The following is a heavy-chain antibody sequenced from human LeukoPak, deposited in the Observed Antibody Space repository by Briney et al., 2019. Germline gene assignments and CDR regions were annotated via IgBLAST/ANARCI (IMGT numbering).Heavy chain of an antibody. CDR2: ISWNSDSI. CDR1: GFTFDDYA. V-gene: IGHV3-9*01. CDR3: AKDITPNYYGSGSYYNDAFDI. D-gene: IGHD3-10*01. Sequence: GGSLRLSCAASGFTFDDYAMHWVRQAPGEGLEWVSGISWNSDSIGYADSVKGRFTISRDNAKNSLYLQMNSLRAEDTALYYCAKDITPNYYGSGSYYNDAFDIWGQGTMVTVSS. J-gene: IGHJ3*02.